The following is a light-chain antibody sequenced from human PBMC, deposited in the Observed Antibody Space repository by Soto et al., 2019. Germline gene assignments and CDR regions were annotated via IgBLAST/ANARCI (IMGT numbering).Light chain of an antibody. CDR2: FTS. Sequence: EIVMTQSPATLSVSPGERTTLSCRASQSLSNNLAWYQQKPGQAPRLLIYFTSTRATGIPARFSGSGSGTDFTLTISSLQSEDFAVYSCQQYNTWPLTFGGGTKVETK. CDR3: QQYNTWPLT. V-gene: IGKV3-15*01. J-gene: IGKJ4*01. CDR1: QSLSNN.